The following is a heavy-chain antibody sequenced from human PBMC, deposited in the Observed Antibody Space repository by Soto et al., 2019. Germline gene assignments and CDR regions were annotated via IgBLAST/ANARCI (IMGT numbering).Heavy chain of an antibody. J-gene: IGHJ6*02. CDR3: ARSISSSSHYYYYYGMDV. CDR2: IDWDDDK. Sequence: SGPTLGNPTQTLTLTCTFSGFSLSTSGMCVSWIRHPPGKALEWLARIDWDDDKYNSTSLKTRLTISKDTSKNQVVLTMTNMDPVDTATYYCARSISSSSHYYYYYGMDVWGQGTTVTVSS. CDR1: GFSLSTSGMC. V-gene: IGHV2-70*11. D-gene: IGHD6-6*01.